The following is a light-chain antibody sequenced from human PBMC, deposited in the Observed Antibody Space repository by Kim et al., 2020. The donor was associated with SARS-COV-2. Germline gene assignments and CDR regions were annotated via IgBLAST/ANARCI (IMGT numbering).Light chain of an antibody. J-gene: IGLJ2*01. CDR2: QDA. V-gene: IGLV3-1*01. CDR1: KLGDKY. CDR3: QTWDTTNVV. Sequence: SVSPGQTASITGSGDKLGDKYACWYQQKAGQSPVLLIYQDAKRPSGIPERFSGSNSGNTATLTISGTQALDEADYYCQTWDTTNVVFGGGTQLTVL.